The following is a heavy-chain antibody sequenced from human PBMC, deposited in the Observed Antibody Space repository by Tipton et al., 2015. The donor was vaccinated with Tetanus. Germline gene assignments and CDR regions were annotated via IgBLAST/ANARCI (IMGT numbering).Heavy chain of an antibody. CDR3: AREGGPSGSCYSYYYGMDV. V-gene: IGHV4-4*07. J-gene: IGHJ6*02. D-gene: IGHD1-26*01. CDR1: GGSISSYY. Sequence: TLSLTCTVSGGSISSYYWSWIRQPAGKGLEWIGRIYTSGSTNYNPSLRSRVTMSVDTSKNQFSLKLSSVTAADTAVYYCAREGGPSGSCYSYYYGMDVWGQGPTVTVSS. CDR2: IYTSGST.